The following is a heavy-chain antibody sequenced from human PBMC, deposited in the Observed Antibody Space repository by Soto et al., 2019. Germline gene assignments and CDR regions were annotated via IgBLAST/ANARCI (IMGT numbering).Heavy chain of an antibody. Sequence: QITLKESGPTRVKPTQTLTLTCTFSGFSLTTRGVGVGWIRQPPGKALECLARIYWDDDKGYSPSLQSRLSITKETSKNPLVLTMTNVDPVDTATYYCAHTPNYYQYDWFDPWGQGTLVSVSS. CDR3: AHTPNYYQYDWFDP. D-gene: IGHD3-16*01. CDR1: GFSLTTRGVG. J-gene: IGHJ5*02. V-gene: IGHV2-5*02. CDR2: IYWDDDK.